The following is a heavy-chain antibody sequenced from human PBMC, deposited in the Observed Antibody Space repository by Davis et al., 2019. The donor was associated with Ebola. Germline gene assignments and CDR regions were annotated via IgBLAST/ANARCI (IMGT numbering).Heavy chain of an antibody. Sequence: GESLKISCAASGFTFSSYGMHWVRQAPGKGLEWVAVIWYDGSNKYYADSVKGRFTISRDNSKNTLYLQINSLRAEDTAVYYCARDQRIAARRYYYYGMDVWGQGTTVTVSS. CDR2: IWYDGSNK. J-gene: IGHJ6*02. D-gene: IGHD6-6*01. CDR3: ARDQRIAARRYYYYGMDV. CDR1: GFTFSSYG. V-gene: IGHV3-33*01.